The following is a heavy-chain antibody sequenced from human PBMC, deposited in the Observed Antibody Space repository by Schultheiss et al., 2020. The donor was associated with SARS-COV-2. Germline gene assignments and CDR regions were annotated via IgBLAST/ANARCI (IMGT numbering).Heavy chain of an antibody. V-gene: IGHV4-34*01. CDR3: ARGPRGYTFGRWFDY. D-gene: IGHD5-18*01. CDR1: GGSFSGYY. J-gene: IGHJ5*01. Sequence: SETLSLTCAVYGGSFSGYYWSWIRQPPGKGLEWIGSIYYSGSTNYNASLKSRVTISVDTSKNHFSLNLNSVTAADTAVYYCARGPRGYTFGRWFDYWGQGTLVTVSS. CDR2: IYYSGST.